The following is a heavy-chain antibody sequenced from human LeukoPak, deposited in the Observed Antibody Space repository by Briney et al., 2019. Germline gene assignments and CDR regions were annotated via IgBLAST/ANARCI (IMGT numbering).Heavy chain of an antibody. V-gene: IGHV4-4*07. CDR1: GGPIRRYY. Sequence: SVTLSLTCTVSGGPIRRYYGSCIRQPAARGLEWIGRIYISGSTKYNTSLTSRVTMYVDTTKNQFFLKLKSVTAAGTGSVYRARAPEFSSGWLLDYWGQGALVAVSS. CDR2: IYISGST. CDR3: ARAPEFSSGWLLDY. D-gene: IGHD6-19*01. J-gene: IGHJ4*02.